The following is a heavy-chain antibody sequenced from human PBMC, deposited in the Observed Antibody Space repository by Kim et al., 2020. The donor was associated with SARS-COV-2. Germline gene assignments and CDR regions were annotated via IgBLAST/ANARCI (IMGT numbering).Heavy chain of an antibody. Sequence: SETLSLTCTVSGGSISSSSYYWGWIRQPPGKGLEWIGSIYYSGSTYYNPSLKSRVTISVDTSKNQFSLKLSSVTAADTAVYYCAREINWNDDGEPDYWG. J-gene: IGHJ4*01. V-gene: IGHV4-39*02. D-gene: IGHD1-20*01. CDR1: GGSISSSSYY. CDR3: AREINWNDDGEPDY. CDR2: IYYSGST.